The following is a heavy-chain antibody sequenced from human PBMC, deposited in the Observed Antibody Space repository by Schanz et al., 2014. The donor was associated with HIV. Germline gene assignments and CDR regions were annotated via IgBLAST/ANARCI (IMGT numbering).Heavy chain of an antibody. CDR3: AREGESSGRAGLFDL. V-gene: IGHV3-23*01. Sequence: EIQLLESGGGLVQPGGSLRLSCAASGFSFSSYVMSWIRQAPGKGLEWVSAISGSGDITYYADSVKGRFTISRDNVKNSLFLQMNSLRAEDTAVYYCAREGESSGRAGLFDLWGQGAMVTVSS. J-gene: IGHJ3*01. CDR1: GFSFSSYV. CDR2: ISGSGDIT. D-gene: IGHD6-19*01.